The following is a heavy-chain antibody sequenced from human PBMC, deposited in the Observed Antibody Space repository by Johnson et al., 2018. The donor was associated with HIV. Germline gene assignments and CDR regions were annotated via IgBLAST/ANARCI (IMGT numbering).Heavy chain of an antibody. Sequence: VQLVESGGGLVQPGRSLRLSCAASGFTFDDYAMHWVRQAPGKGLEWVSVIYSGGSTYYADSVKGRFTISRDNSKNTLYLQMNSLSADDTAVYYCARHALQQRVPRGAFNLWGQGTMVTVSS. CDR1: GFTFDDYA. CDR2: IYSGGST. CDR3: ARHALQQRVPRGAFNL. J-gene: IGHJ3*01. D-gene: IGHD6-13*01. V-gene: IGHV3-66*04.